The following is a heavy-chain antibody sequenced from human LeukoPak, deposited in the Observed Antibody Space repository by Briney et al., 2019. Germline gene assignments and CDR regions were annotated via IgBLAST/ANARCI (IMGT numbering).Heavy chain of an antibody. V-gene: IGHV4-59*01. CDR1: GGSINSDY. J-gene: IGHJ4*02. Sequence: SETLSLTCTVSGGSINSDYWSWIRQPPGKGLEWIGYIYYTGSTDYNPSLKSRVTISIDTPKNQISLRLKSVTAADTALYYCARDGSSCWYGSRSYYFDSWGQGTLVTVSS. CDR2: IYYTGST. CDR3: ARDGSSCWYGSRSYYFDS. D-gene: IGHD6-19*01.